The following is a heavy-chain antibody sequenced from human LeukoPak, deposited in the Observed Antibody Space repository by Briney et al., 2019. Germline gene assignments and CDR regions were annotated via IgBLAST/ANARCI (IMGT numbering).Heavy chain of an antibody. Sequence: PSETLSLTCTVSGGSTSSYYWSWIRQPPGKGLEWIGYIYYSGSTNYNPSLKSRVTISVDTSKNQFSLKLSSVTAADTAVYYCASTVAGLDYWGQGTLVTVSS. CDR1: GGSTSSYY. CDR3: ASTVAGLDY. D-gene: IGHD6-19*01. CDR2: IYYSGST. V-gene: IGHV4-59*01. J-gene: IGHJ4*02.